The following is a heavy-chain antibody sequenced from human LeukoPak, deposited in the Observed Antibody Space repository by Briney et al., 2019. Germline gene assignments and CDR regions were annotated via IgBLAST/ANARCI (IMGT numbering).Heavy chain of an antibody. CDR3: ARYGDYDYCYMDV. Sequence: GGSLRLSCAASGFAVSSNYMSWVRQAPGKGLEWVSVIYSGGTTYYADHVGGRFTISRDNSKNTLYLQMNSLRAEDTAVYYCARYGDYDYCYMDVWGKGTTVAVSS. CDR2: IYSGGTT. J-gene: IGHJ6*03. D-gene: IGHD4-17*01. V-gene: IGHV3-53*01. CDR1: GFAVSSNY.